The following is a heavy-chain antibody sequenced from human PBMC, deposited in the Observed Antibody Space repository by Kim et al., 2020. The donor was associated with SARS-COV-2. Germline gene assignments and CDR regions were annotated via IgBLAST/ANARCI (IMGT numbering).Heavy chain of an antibody. V-gene: IGHV1-46*01. Sequence: YAPKFQGRVTMTRDTSTSTVYMDLSSLTSEDTAVYYCATERSGGHFDYWGQGALVTVSS. CDR3: ATERSGGHFDY. D-gene: IGHD2-15*01. J-gene: IGHJ4*02.